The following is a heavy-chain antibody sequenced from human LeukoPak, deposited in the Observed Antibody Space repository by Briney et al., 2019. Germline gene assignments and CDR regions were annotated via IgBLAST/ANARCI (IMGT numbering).Heavy chain of an antibody. V-gene: IGHV3-53*01. CDR2: IYSGGNT. D-gene: IGHD3-22*01. Sequence: PGGSLRLSCAASGFTFSSYSMNWVRQAPGKGLEWVSVIYSGGNTYYADSVRGRFAISRDNSKNTVYLQMNSLRAEDTAVYYCARVRTMREMDVWGKGTTVTISS. J-gene: IGHJ6*04. CDR1: GFTFSSYS. CDR3: ARVRTMREMDV.